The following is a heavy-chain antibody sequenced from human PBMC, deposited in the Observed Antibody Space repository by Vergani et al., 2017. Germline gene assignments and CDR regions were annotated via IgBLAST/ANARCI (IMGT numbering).Heavy chain of an antibody. V-gene: IGHV4-4*07. CDR3: AREGLFHYDFWSGTATPWFDP. CDR1: GGSISSYY. J-gene: IGHJ5*02. D-gene: IGHD3-3*01. Sequence: QVQLQESGPGLVKPSETLSLTCPVSGGSISSYYWSWIRQPAGKGLEWIGRIYTSGSTNYNPSLKSRVTMSVDTSKDQFSLKLSSVTAANTAVYYCAREGLFHYDFWSGTATPWFDPWGQGTLVTVSS. CDR2: IYTSGST.